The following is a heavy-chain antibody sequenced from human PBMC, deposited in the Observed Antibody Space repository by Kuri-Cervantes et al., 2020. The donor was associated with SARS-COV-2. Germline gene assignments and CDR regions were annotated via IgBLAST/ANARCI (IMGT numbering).Heavy chain of an antibody. CDR1: GFTFSRYN. CDR2: ISSSSTYI. Sequence: GGSLRLSCAASGFTFSRYNMNWVRQAPGRGLEWVSSISSSSTYIYYANSVRGRFTISRDNAKNSLYLQMNSLRAEDTGVYYCAASSNNYDSSGFDDGFYYWGQGTLVTVSS. D-gene: IGHD3-22*01. CDR3: AASSNNYDSSGFDDGFYY. J-gene: IGHJ4*02. V-gene: IGHV3-21*01.